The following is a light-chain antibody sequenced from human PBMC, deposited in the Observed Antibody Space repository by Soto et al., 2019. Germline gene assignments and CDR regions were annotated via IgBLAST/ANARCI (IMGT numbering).Light chain of an antibody. CDR3: QQSYISLPT. CDR2: KAS. J-gene: IGKJ1*01. V-gene: IGKV1-39*01. CDR1: QSISSY. Sequence: DIQMTHSPSSLSASVGDRVTITCRASQSISSYLNWYQQKPGKAPKLLIYKASTLKSGVPSRFSGSRSGPDFTLTISSLQPEDFATYYCQQSYISLPTFGQGSKVHIK.